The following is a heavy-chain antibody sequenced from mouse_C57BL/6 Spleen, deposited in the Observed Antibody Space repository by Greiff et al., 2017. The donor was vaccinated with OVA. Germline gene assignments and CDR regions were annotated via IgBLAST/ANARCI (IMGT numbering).Heavy chain of an antibody. CDR2: IYPGDGDT. V-gene: IGHV1-82*01. CDR3: AHGNYEMDY. CDR1: GYAFSSSW. J-gene: IGHJ4*01. D-gene: IGHD2-1*01. Sequence: VQGVESGPELVKPGASVKISCKASGYAFSSSWMNWVKQRPGKGLEWIGRIYPGDGDTNYNGKFKGKATLTADKSSSTAYMQLSSLTSEDSAVYFCAHGNYEMDYWGQGTSVTVSS.